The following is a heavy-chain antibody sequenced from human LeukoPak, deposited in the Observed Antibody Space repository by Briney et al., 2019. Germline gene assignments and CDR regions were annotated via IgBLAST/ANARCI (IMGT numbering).Heavy chain of an antibody. V-gene: IGHV1-69*13. CDR2: INPNFGTA. CDR1: GGTFSSYA. D-gene: IGHD3-22*01. CDR3: ARDNPDSSGCPTCPGDL. J-gene: IGHJ2*01. Sequence: SVKVSCKASGGTFSSYAISWMRQAPGQGLEWMGGINPNFGTANYAQKFQGRVTITADESTSTAYMELSSLRSEDTAVYYCARDNPDSSGCPTCPGDLWGRGTLVTVSS.